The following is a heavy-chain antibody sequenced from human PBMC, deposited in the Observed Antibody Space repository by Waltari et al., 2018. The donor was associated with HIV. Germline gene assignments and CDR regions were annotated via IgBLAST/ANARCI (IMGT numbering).Heavy chain of an antibody. Sequence: EVQLVESGGGLVQPGGYLRLSCAASGFTFSSYALSWVAQAPGKGLGWGSAISGSGGSTYYADSVKGRFTISRDNSKNTLYLQMNSLRAEDTAVYYCAKEAVVVITTGYWGQGTLVTVSS. CDR3: AKEAVVVITTGY. CDR1: GFTFSSYA. D-gene: IGHD3-22*01. V-gene: IGHV3-23*04. J-gene: IGHJ4*02. CDR2: ISGSGGST.